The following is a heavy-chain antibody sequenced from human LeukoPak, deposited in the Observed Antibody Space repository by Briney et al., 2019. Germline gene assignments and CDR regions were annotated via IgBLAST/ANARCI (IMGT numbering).Heavy chain of an antibody. V-gene: IGHV3-30*02. J-gene: IGHJ4*02. CDR1: GFTFSTYA. CDR2: IRYDGSNQ. CDR3: AKPLSNYDFWSGYKN. D-gene: IGHD3-3*01. Sequence: GGSLRLSCAASGFTFSTYAMHWVRQAPGRGLEWVASIRYDGSNQYYADSVRGRFTISRDNSNNTLYLQANSLRPEDTAVYYCAKPLSNYDFWSGYKNWGQGTLVTISS.